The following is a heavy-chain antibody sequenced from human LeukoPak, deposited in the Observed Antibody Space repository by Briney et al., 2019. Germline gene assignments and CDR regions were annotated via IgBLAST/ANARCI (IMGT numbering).Heavy chain of an antibody. D-gene: IGHD2-8*01. CDR2: INPNSGGT. V-gene: IGHV1-2*02. CDR1: GCTFTGYY. Sequence: ASVKVSCKASGCTFTGYYMHWVRQAPGQGLEWMGWINPNSGGTNYAQKLQGRVTMTTDTSTSTAYMELRSLRSDDTAVYYCARVLRQWAFDIWGQGTMVTVSS. J-gene: IGHJ3*02. CDR3: ARVLRQWAFDI.